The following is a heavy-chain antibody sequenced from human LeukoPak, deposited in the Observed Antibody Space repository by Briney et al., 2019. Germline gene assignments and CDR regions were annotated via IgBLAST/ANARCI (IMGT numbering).Heavy chain of an antibody. V-gene: IGHV4-4*02. CDR3: ARNAGNSDFDY. CDR2: IYDSRAT. CDR1: GGSISSNNC. D-gene: IGHD4-23*01. Sequence: PSGALSLTCAVSGGSISSNNCWTWVRQPPGKGPEWIGEIYDSRATNYNPSLKSRVTISIDKSKKQFSLTLSSVTAADTAVYYCARNAGNSDFDYWGQGTLVTVSS. J-gene: IGHJ4*02.